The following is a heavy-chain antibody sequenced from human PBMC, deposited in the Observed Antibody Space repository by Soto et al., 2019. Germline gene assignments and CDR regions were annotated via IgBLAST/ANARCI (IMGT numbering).Heavy chain of an antibody. J-gene: IGHJ4*02. CDR2: IIPILGIA. CDR3: ARSSGWYAGYFDY. Sequence: QVQLVQSGAEVKKPGSSVKVSCKASGGTFSSYTISWVRQAPGQGLEWMGRIIPILGIANYAQKFQGRVTITADKSTSTAYMELSSLRSEDTAVYYCARSSGWYAGYFDYWGQGTLVTVSS. V-gene: IGHV1-69*02. D-gene: IGHD6-19*01. CDR1: GGTFSSYT.